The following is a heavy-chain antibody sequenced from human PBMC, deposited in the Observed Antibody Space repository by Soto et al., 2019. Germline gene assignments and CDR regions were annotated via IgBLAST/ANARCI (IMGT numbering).Heavy chain of an antibody. CDR3: AAGGGLPRYS. Sequence: QLQLQESGSGLVKPSQTLSLTCAVFGGSISSGGYSWSWIRQPPGKGLEWIGYIYHSGSTYYNPSLKSRVTLSGDRSKNQCSLKLSSVTAADTAVYYCAAGGGLPRYSWGQGTLATVSS. V-gene: IGHV4-30-2*01. J-gene: IGHJ4*02. CDR2: IYHSGST. CDR1: GGSISSGGYS. D-gene: IGHD5-12*01.